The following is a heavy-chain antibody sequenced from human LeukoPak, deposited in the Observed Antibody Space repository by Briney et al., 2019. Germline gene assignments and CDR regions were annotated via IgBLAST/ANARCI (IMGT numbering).Heavy chain of an antibody. D-gene: IGHD6-13*01. Sequence: PSETLSLTCTVSGGSISNYFWSWIRQPPGKGLEWIGYISYSGSTNSNPSLKSRVTISVDTSKNQFSLKLSSVTAADTAVYYCARQHSSSWSYYFDYWGQGTLVTVSS. CDR1: GGSISNYF. CDR3: ARQHSSSWSYYFDY. J-gene: IGHJ4*02. CDR2: ISYSGST. V-gene: IGHV4-59*08.